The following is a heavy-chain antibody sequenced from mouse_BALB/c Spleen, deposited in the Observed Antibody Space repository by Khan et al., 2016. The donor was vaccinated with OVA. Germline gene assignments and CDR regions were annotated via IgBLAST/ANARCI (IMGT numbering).Heavy chain of an antibody. J-gene: IGHJ4*01. CDR2: INTHSGVP. V-gene: IGHV9-4*02. CDR1: GYTFTTAG. Sequence: QVQLKQSGPELKKPGETVRISCKASGYTFTTAGIQWVQKMPGKGLKWIGWINTHSGVPKYAEDFKGRFAFSLENSVSTAYLQITNLKNEDTATYFCARGGTAYYRNDGGAMEYWGQGTSVTVSS. D-gene: IGHD2-14*01. CDR3: ARGGTAYYRNDGGAMEY.